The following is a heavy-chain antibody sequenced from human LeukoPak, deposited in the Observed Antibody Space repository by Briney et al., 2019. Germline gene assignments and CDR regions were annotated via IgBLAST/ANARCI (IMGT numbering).Heavy chain of an antibody. Sequence: PSETLSLTCTVSGGSISSYYWSWIRQPPGKGLEWIGYIYYSGSTNYNPSLKSRVTISVDTSKNQFSLKVSSVTAADTAVYYCARGRSAYDSSGYYYGNWGQGTLVTVSS. V-gene: IGHV4-59*12. CDR2: IYYSGST. CDR3: ARGRSAYDSSGYYYGN. CDR1: GGSISSYY. J-gene: IGHJ4*02. D-gene: IGHD3-22*01.